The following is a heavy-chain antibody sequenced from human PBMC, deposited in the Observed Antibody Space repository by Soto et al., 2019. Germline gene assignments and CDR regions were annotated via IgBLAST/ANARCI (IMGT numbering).Heavy chain of an antibody. CDR1: GGCLGSYY. CDR3: ARDEGSSGLDY. CDR2: IYYSGST. D-gene: IGHD3-22*01. V-gene: IGHV4-59*01. J-gene: IGHJ4*02. Sequence: PSETLSLTCTVSGGCLGSYYWSWIRQPPGKGLEWIGYIYYSGSTNYNPSLKSRVSISVDTSKKQFSLKLSSVTAADTAVYYCARDEGSSGLDYWGQGTLVTVSS.